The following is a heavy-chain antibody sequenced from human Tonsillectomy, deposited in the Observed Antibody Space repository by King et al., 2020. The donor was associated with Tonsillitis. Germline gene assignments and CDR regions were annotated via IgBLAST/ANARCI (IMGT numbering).Heavy chain of an antibody. J-gene: IGHJ5*02. CDR1: GGSISDTSYH. V-gene: IGHV4-39*02. CDR2: IYYSGKT. D-gene: IGHD3-22*01. CDR3: ARDPGYSRGFDP. Sequence: LQLQESGPGLVKPSETLSLTCIVSGGSISDTSYHLGWLRQPPGKGLEGIGSIYYSGKTYYNSSLKSRVTILVDTSKNQFSLKLSSVTAADTAVYYCARDPGYSRGFDPWGQGTLVAVSS.